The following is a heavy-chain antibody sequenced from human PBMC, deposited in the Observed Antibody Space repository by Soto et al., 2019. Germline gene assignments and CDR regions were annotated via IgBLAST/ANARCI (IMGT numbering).Heavy chain of an antibody. CDR2: ISAYNGNT. CDR1: GYTFNSYG. J-gene: IGHJ3*02. Sequence: WASVKVSCKASGYTFNSYGISWVRQAPGQGPEWMGWISAYNGNTNYAQKLQGRVTMTTDTSTSTAYMELRSLRSDDTAVYYCARGLYDFWSGYVFDIWGQGTMVTVSS. V-gene: IGHV1-18*01. D-gene: IGHD3-3*01. CDR3: ARGLYDFWSGYVFDI.